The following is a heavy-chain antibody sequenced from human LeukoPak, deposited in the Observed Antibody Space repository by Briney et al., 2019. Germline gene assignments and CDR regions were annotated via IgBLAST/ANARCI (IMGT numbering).Heavy chain of an antibody. CDR3: ARKYYYDSSGYSYYFDY. D-gene: IGHD3-22*01. V-gene: IGHV3-21*04. J-gene: IGHJ4*02. Sequence: GGSLRLSCAASGFTFSSYSVTWVRQAPGKGLEWVSFISSTSAYIYYADSVKGRFTISRDNAKNSLYLQMNSLRAEDTALYYCARKYYYDSSGYSYYFDYWGQGTLVTVSS. CDR2: ISSTSAYI. CDR1: GFTFSSYS.